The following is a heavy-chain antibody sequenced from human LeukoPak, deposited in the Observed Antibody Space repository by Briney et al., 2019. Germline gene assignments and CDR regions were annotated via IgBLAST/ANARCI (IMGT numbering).Heavy chain of an antibody. D-gene: IGHD3-9*01. V-gene: IGHV4-30-2*01. CDR3: ARGEHYDILTGYPRGAFDI. CDR2: IYHSGST. J-gene: IGHJ3*02. CDR1: GGSISSGGYY. Sequence: SQTLSLTCTVSGGSISSGGYYWSWIRQPPGKGLEWIGYIYHSGSTYYNPSLKSRVTISVDRSKNQFSLKLSSVTAADTAVYYCARGEHYDILTGYPRGAFDIWGQGTMVTVSS.